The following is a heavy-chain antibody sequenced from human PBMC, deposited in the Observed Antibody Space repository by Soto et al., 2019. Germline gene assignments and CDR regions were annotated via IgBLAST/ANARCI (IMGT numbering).Heavy chain of an antibody. CDR2: IFNSGTT. Sequence: QVQLQESGPGLVKPSQTLSLTCSVSGASTVSHYHWTWIRQPPGKGLEWMGYIFNSGTTFYNPSLTSRLXXXXXXXGNHFSLELRSVTAADTAVYYCALALGPTTGLDYWGQGTLVTVSS. CDR1: GASTVSHYH. D-gene: IGHD1-26*01. V-gene: IGHV4-31*02. J-gene: IGHJ4*02. CDR3: ALALGPTTGLDY.